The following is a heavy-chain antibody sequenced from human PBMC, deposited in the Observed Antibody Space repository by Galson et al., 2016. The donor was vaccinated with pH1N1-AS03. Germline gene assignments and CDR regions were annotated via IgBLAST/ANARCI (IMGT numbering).Heavy chain of an antibody. CDR3: ARERGPGGDYADVLDY. J-gene: IGHJ4*02. V-gene: IGHV3-21*01. CDR1: GFSISTYS. D-gene: IGHD4-17*01. Sequence: SLRLSCAASGFSISTYSMNWVRQAPGKGLECVSSISSIGSYIYYADSVKGRSTISRDNAKNSLYLQMNSLRAEDTAVYFCARERGPGGDYADVLDYWGQGTLVTVSS. CDR2: ISSIGSYI.